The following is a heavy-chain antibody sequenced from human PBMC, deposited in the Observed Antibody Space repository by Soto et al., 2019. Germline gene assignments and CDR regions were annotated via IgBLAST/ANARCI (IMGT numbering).Heavy chain of an antibody. CDR3: TTVAYGEYVSDY. J-gene: IGHJ4*02. D-gene: IGHD4-17*01. Sequence: EVELVESGGVLVKPGGSLRLSCADSGFAFTNAWMTWVRQAPGKALEWVGRIRSQIDGGTTDYAAPVKGRFTISRDDSKNTLYLQMNSLKTEDTAVYYCTTVAYGEYVSDYWGQGTLVTVSS. CDR1: GFAFTNAW. CDR2: IRSQIDGGTT. V-gene: IGHV3-15*01.